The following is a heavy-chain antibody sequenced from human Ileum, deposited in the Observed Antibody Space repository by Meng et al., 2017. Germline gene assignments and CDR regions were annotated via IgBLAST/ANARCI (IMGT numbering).Heavy chain of an antibody. CDR1: GFTFISYA. CDR3: ANFDWNDGKTCD. J-gene: IGHJ4*02. D-gene: IGHD1-1*01. V-gene: IGHV3-23*05. CDR2: ISTSGSNT. Sequence: GGGLGRPGGCLGLSGAASGFTFISYAMCWVRQGPGKGLEWVSAISTSGSNTYYADSFRGRFTISRDNSKNTLFLQMNSLRVDDTAVYYCANFDWNDGKTCDWGQGTLVT.